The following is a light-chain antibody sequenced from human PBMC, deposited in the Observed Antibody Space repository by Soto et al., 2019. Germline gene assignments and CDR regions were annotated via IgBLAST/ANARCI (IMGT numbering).Light chain of an antibody. Sequence: EIVMTQSPGTLSVSTGQGATLSCRASHSVDSNLAWYQQKPGQAPRLLIFGASTRPTGIPDRFSGSGSGTEFTLTISSLQPEDFATYYCQQSYSFPLSFAGGTRVEIK. J-gene: IGKJ4*01. CDR1: HSVDSN. V-gene: IGKV3D-15*01. CDR3: QQSYSFPLS. CDR2: GAS.